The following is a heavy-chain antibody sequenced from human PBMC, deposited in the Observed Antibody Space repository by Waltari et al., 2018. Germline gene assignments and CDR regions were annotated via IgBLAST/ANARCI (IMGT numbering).Heavy chain of an antibody. CDR2: IYTSGST. CDR1: AVSISRGSSY. CDR3: ARDDEQQLVNY. V-gene: IGHV4-61*09. Sequence: QVQLQESGPGLVQPSQTLSLTCPVSAVSISRGSSYWTLIRQPAGKGLEWIGYIYTSGSTNYNPSLKSRVTISVDTSKNQFSLKLSSVTAADTAVYYCARDDEQQLVNYWGQGTLVTVSS. J-gene: IGHJ4*02. D-gene: IGHD6-13*01.